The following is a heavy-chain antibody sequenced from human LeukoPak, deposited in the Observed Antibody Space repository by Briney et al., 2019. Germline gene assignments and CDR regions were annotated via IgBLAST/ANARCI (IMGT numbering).Heavy chain of an antibody. Sequence: GGSLRLSCAASGLTFSSYGMHWVRQAPGKGLEWVAFIRYDGSNKYYADSVKGRFTISRDNSKNTLYLQMNSLRPEDTAVYYCAKDQVLGAVAGPYWYFDLWGRGTLVTVSS. CDR2: IRYDGSNK. D-gene: IGHD6-19*01. J-gene: IGHJ2*01. CDR3: AKDQVLGAVAGPYWYFDL. V-gene: IGHV3-30*02. CDR1: GLTFSSYG.